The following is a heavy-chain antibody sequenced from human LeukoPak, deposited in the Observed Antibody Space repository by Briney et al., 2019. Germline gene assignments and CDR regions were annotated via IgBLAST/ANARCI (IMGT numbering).Heavy chain of an antibody. D-gene: IGHD5-18*01. J-gene: IGHJ4*02. V-gene: IGHV3-21*01. CDR2: ISSSSSYI. CDR3: ASGYNGYSYDLDY. CDR1: GFTFDDYG. Sequence: GGSLRLSCAASGFTFDDYGMSWVRQAPGKGLEWVSSISSSSSYIYYADSVKGRFTISRDNAKNSLYLQMNSLRAEDAAVYYCASGYNGYSYDLDYWGQGTLVTVSS.